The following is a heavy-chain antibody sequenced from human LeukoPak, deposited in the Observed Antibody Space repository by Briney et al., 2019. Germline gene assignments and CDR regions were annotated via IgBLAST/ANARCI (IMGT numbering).Heavy chain of an antibody. J-gene: IGHJ4*02. CDR1: GFTFSSYG. Sequence: GGSLRLSCADSGFTFSSYGMHWVRQAPGKGLEWVAVISYDGSNKYYADSVKGRFTISRDNSKNTLYLQMNSLRAEDTAVYYCAREGYYDSSGYSDYWGQGTLVTISS. V-gene: IGHV3-30*03. CDR2: ISYDGSNK. CDR3: AREGYYDSSGYSDY. D-gene: IGHD3-22*01.